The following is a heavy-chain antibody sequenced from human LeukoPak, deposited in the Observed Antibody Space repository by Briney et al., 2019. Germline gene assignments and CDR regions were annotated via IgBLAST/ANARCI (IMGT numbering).Heavy chain of an antibody. CDR3: AKDGGYCGGDCYPWESWFDP. CDR1: GFTFSSYG. V-gene: IGHV3-30*18. J-gene: IGHJ5*02. Sequence: GGSLRLSCAASGFTFSSYGMHWVRQAPGKGLEWVAVISYDGSNKYYADSVKGRFTISRDNSKNTLYLQMNSLRAKDTAVYYCAKDGGYCGGDCYPWESWFDPWGQGTLVTVSS. D-gene: IGHD2-21*02. CDR2: ISYDGSNK.